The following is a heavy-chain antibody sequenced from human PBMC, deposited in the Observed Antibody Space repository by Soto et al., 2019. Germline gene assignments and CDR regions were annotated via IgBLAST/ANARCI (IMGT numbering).Heavy chain of an antibody. V-gene: IGHV3-15*01. CDR1: GFTFSNAG. CDR2: IKSKTDGGTT. J-gene: IGHJ4*02. Sequence: PXESLSLSCAASGFTFSNAGVSWVRQAPGKGLEWVGRIKSKTDGGTTDYAAPVKGRFTISRDDSKNTLYLQMNSLKTEDTAVYYCTKGPNSGYYDSSGSEYWGQGTLVTVSS. CDR3: TKGPNSGYYDSSGSEY. D-gene: IGHD3-22*01.